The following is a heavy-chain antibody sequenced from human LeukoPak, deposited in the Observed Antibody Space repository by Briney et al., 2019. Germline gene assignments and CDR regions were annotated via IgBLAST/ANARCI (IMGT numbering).Heavy chain of an antibody. CDR1: GFTFSSYG. V-gene: IGHV3-9*01. CDR2: ISWNSGSI. D-gene: IGHD3-22*01. J-gene: IGHJ4*02. CDR3: AKAQGYYDSSGPLDY. Sequence: PGGSLRLSCAASGFTFSSYGMHWVRQAPGKGLEWVSGISWNSGSIGYADSVKGRFTISRDNAKNSLYLQMNSLRAEDTALYYCAKAQGYYDSSGPLDYWGQGTLVTVSS.